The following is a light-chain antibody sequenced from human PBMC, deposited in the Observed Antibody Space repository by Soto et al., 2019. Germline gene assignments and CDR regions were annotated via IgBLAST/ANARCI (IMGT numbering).Light chain of an antibody. CDR3: QQYDSSPVT. V-gene: IGKV3-20*01. CDR2: GAS. J-gene: IGKJ2*01. Sequence: ENVLTQSPGTLSLSPGERATLSCRASQSVSSSYLTWYQQKPGQAPRLLIYGASSRATDIPDRFSGSGSGTDFTLTISRLEPEDFAVYYCQQYDSSPVTFGQGTNLEIK. CDR1: QSVSSSY.